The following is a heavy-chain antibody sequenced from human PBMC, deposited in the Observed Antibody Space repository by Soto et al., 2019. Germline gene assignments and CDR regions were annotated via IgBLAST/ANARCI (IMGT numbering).Heavy chain of an antibody. CDR2: INAGNGNT. CDR1: GYTFTSYA. D-gene: IGHD3-3*01. CDR3: ARGGRITIFGVVNADAFDI. J-gene: IGHJ3*02. V-gene: IGHV1-3*01. Sequence: GASVKVSCKASGYTFTSYAMHWVRQAPGQRLEWMGWINAGNGNTKYSQKFQGRVTITRDTSASTAYMELSSLGSEDTAVYYCARGGRITIFGVVNADAFDIWGQGTMVTVSS.